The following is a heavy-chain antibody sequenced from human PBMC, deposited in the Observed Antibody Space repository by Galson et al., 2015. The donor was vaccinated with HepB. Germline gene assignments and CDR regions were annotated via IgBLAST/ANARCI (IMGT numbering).Heavy chain of an antibody. CDR1: GFTFSSYA. CDR3: ASDSNKRNGYYYYYYGMDV. V-gene: IGHV3-30-3*01. J-gene: IGHJ6*02. Sequence: SLRLSCAASGFTFSSYAMHWVRQAPGKGLEWVAVISYDGSNKYYADSVKGRFTISRDNSKNTLYLQMNSLRAEDTAVYYCASDSNKRNGYYYYYYGMDVWGQGTTVTVSS. D-gene: IGHD1-1*01. CDR2: ISYDGSNK.